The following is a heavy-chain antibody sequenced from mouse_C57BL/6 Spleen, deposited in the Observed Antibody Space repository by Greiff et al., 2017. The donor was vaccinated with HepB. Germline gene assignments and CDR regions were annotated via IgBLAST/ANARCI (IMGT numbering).Heavy chain of an antibody. CDR3: ARRSNYGGENAMDY. J-gene: IGHJ4*01. V-gene: IGHV1-42*01. D-gene: IGHD2-5*01. CDR1: GYSFTGYY. Sequence: VQLKQSGPELVKPGASVKISCKASGYSFTGYYMNWVKQSPEKSLEWIGEINPSTGGTTYNQKFKAKATLTVDKSSSTAYMQLKSLTSEDSAVYYCARRSNYGGENAMDYWGQGTSVTVSS. CDR2: INPSTGGT.